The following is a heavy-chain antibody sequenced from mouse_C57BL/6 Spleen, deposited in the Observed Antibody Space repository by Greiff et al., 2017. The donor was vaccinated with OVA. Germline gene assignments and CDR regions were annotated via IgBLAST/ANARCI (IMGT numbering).Heavy chain of an antibody. CDR3: TDLSSY. CDR2: IRLKSDNYAT. CDR1: GFTFSNYW. V-gene: IGHV6-3*01. Sequence: EVQRVESGGGLVQPGGSMKLSCVASGFTFSNYWMNWVRQSPETGLEWVAQIRLKSDNYATHYAESVKGRFTISRDDSKSSVYLQMNNLRAEDTGIYYCTDLSSYWGQGTTLTVSS. J-gene: IGHJ2*01. D-gene: IGHD1-1*01.